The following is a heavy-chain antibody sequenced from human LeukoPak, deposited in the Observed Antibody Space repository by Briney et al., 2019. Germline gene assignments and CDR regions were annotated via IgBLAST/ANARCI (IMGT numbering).Heavy chain of an antibody. J-gene: IGHJ6*03. CDR1: GGTFSSYA. Sequence: SVKVSCKASGGTFSSYAISWVRQAPGQGLEWMGGIIPIFGTANYAQKFQGRVTITTDESTSTAYMELSSLRSEDTAVYYCATPRPAATISYYYYYMDVWGKGTTVTVSS. V-gene: IGHV1-69*05. CDR3: ATPRPAATISYYYYYMDV. CDR2: IIPIFGTA. D-gene: IGHD6-13*01.